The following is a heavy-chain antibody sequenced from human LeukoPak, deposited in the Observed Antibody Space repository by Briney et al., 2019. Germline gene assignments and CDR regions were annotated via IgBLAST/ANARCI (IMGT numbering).Heavy chain of an antibody. CDR2: ISSSSSYT. CDR3: ARGGDGDYVFDY. CDR1: GFTFSDYS. J-gene: IGHJ4*02. Sequence: GGSLRLSCAASGFTFSDYSMSWIRQAPGKGLEWVSYISSSSSYTDYADSVKGRLTISRDNAKNSLHLEMNSLRAEDTAVYYCARGGDGDYVFDYWGQGTLVTVSS. V-gene: IGHV3-11*06. D-gene: IGHD4-17*01.